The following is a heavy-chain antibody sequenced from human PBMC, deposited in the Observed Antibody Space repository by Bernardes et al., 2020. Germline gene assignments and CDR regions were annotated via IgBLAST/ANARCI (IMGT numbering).Heavy chain of an antibody. Sequence: SETLSLTCAVYGGSFRGYYCSWIRQPPGKGLEWIGEINHSGGTNYNPSLKSRVPISVDTSKNQFSLKLNSVTAADTAVYYCARGPGSSSWFPGWGQGTLVTVAS. V-gene: IGHV4-34*01. CDR3: ARGPGSSSWFPG. D-gene: IGHD6-13*01. CDR1: GGSFRGYY. CDR2: INHSGGT. J-gene: IGHJ4*02.